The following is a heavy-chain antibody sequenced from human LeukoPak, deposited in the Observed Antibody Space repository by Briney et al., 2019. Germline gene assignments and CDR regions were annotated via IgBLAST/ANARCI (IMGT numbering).Heavy chain of an antibody. D-gene: IGHD6-19*01. Sequence: PSETLSLTCTVSGGSISSSSYYWGWIRQPPGKGLEWIGSIYYSGSTYYNPSLKSRVTISVDTSKNQFSLKLSSVTAADTAVYYCARHLTGARYRDSSGRYWGQGTLVTVSS. CDR2: IYYSGST. CDR1: GGSISSSSYY. CDR3: ARHLTGARYRDSSGRY. J-gene: IGHJ4*02. V-gene: IGHV4-39*01.